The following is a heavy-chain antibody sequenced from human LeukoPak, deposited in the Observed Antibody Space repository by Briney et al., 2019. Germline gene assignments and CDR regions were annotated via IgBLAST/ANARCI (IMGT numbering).Heavy chain of an antibody. CDR3: ARLIEGLRYFDWLPPRYYYYMDV. J-gene: IGHJ6*03. V-gene: IGHV3-7*01. Sequence: GGSLRLSCAASGFTFSSYWMSWVRQAPGKGLEWVANIKQDGSEKYYVDSVKGRFTISRDNAKNSLYLQMNSLRAEDTAVYYCARLIEGLRYFDWLPPRYYYYMDVWGKGTTVTVSS. CDR1: GFTFSSYW. D-gene: IGHD3-9*01. CDR2: IKQDGSEK.